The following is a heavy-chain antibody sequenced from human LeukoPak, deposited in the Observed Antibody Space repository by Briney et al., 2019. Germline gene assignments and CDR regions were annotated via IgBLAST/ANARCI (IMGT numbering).Heavy chain of an antibody. Sequence: ASVKVSCKASGYTFTGYYMHWVRQAPGQGLEWMGWINPNSGGTNYAQKFQGRVTMTRDTSISTAYMELSRLRSDDTAVYYCAPTDYGGNSGFDYWGQGTLVTVSS. CDR2: INPNSGGT. CDR1: GYTFTGYY. D-gene: IGHD4-23*01. V-gene: IGHV1-2*02. J-gene: IGHJ4*02. CDR3: APTDYGGNSGFDY.